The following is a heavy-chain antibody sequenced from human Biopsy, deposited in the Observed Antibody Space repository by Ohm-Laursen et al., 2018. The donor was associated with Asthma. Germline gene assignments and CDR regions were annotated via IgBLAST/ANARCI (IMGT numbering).Heavy chain of an antibody. CDR2: IKHDGTEK. D-gene: IGHD4-11*01. CDR3: ALKYRNSVFPEYGMDV. V-gene: IGHV3-7*01. J-gene: IGHJ6*02. Sequence: SLRLSCAASGFTFGDYCMSWVRQVPGKGLEWVANIKHDGTEKNHVDSLKGRFTLSRDNAKNSLYLQMNSLRDEDTAVYYCALKYRNSVFPEYGMDVWGPGTTVTVSS. CDR1: GFTFGDYC.